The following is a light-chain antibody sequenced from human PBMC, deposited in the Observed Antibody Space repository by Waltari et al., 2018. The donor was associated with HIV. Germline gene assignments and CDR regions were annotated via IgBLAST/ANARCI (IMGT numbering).Light chain of an antibody. Sequence: DIQMTQSPSSLSASVGDTVTITCRASANIATYLNWYHHKSGAAPKLLIYGASSLQNAVPSRFSGSGFGTHFSLTITSLQADDFGTYYCQQSYITHCAFGQGTKLEV. V-gene: IGKV1-39*01. CDR1: ANIATY. CDR2: GAS. CDR3: QQSYITHCA. J-gene: IGKJ2*01.